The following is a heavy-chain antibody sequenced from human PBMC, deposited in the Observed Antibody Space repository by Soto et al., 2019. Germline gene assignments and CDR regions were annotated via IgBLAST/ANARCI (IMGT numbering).Heavy chain of an antibody. Sequence: QVQLVQSGAEVKKPGASVKVSCKASGYTFTSYYMHWVRQAPGQGLEWMGIINPSGGSTSYAQKFQGRVTMTRDTSTSRVYMELSSLRSEDTAVYYCARGRNYYDSSGYYRFDYWGQGTLVTVSS. V-gene: IGHV1-46*01. D-gene: IGHD3-22*01. CDR3: ARGRNYYDSSGYYRFDY. J-gene: IGHJ4*02. CDR2: INPSGGST. CDR1: GYTFTSYY.